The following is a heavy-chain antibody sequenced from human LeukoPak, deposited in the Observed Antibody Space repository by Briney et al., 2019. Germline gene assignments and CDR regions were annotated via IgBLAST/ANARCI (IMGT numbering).Heavy chain of an antibody. CDR2: ISSSSSYI. D-gene: IGHD3-10*01. CDR1: GFTFSSYS. J-gene: IGHJ4*02. Sequence: GGSLRLSCAASGFTFSSYSMNWVRQAPGRGLEWVSSISSSSSYIYYADSVKGRFTISRDNAKNSLYLQMNSLRAEDTAVYYCAVEVAGSVRGIDYWGQGTLVTVSS. CDR3: AVEVAGSVRGIDY. V-gene: IGHV3-21*01.